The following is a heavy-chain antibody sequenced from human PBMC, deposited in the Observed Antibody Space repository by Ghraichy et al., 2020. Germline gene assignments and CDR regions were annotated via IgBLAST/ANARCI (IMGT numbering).Heavy chain of an antibody. Sequence: SQTLSLTCVVYGGSFSGYYWTWIRQPPGKGLEWIGEISHSGSTNNNPSLKSRVTISVDTSKNQFSLRLTSVTAADTAVYYCARRFYIYAQPPYGMDVWGQGTTVTVSS. CDR2: ISHSGST. CDR1: GGSFSGYY. V-gene: IGHV4-34*01. D-gene: IGHD5-18*01. J-gene: IGHJ6*02. CDR3: ARRFYIYAQPPYGMDV.